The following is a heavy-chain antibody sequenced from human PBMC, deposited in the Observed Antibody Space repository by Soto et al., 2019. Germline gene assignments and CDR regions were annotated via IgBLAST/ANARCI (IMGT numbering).Heavy chain of an antibody. J-gene: IGHJ6*02. V-gene: IGHV1-69*13. CDR2: IIPIFGTA. CDR3: ARGRSYYYGSGTEDYYYGMDV. D-gene: IGHD3-10*01. Sequence: GASVKVSCKASGGTFSSYAISWVRQAPGQGLEWMGGIIPIFGTANYAQKFQGRVTITADESTSTAYMELSSLRSEDTAVYYCARGRSYYYGSGTEDYYYGMDVWGQGTTVTVSS. CDR1: GGTFSSYA.